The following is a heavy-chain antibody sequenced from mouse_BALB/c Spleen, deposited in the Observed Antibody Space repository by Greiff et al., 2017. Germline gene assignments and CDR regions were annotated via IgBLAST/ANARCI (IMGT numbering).Heavy chain of an antibody. J-gene: IGHJ4*01. Sequence: QVQLQQPGAELVMPGASVKMSCKASGYTFTDYLMHWVKQRPGQGLEWIGAIDTSDSYTSYNQKFKGKATLTVDESSSTAYMQLSSLTSEDSAVYYCARKDYGDYWGQGTSVTVSS. CDR2: IDTSDSYT. CDR3: ARKDYGDY. CDR1: GYTFTDYL. D-gene: IGHD1-1*01. V-gene: IGHV1-69*01.